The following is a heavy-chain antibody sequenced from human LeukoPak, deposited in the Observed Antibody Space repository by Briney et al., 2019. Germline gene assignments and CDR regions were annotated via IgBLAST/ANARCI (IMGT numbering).Heavy chain of an antibody. CDR1: GFTFSSYA. CDR2: ISGSGGST. CDR3: AKDSKIVVVVAATLNWFDP. D-gene: IGHD2-15*01. J-gene: IGHJ5*02. Sequence: GGSLRLSCAASGFTFSSYAMGWVRQAPGKGLEWVSAISGSGGSTYYADSVKGRFTISRDNSKNTLYLQMNSLRAEDTAVYYCAKDSKIVVVVAATLNWFDPWAREPWSPSPQ. V-gene: IGHV3-23*01.